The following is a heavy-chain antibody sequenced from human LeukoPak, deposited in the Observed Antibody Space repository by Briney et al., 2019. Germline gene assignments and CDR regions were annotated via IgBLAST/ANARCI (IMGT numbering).Heavy chain of an antibody. V-gene: IGHV3-30-3*01. CDR3: AGEGYYGSGSPPSLYFDY. CDR1: GFTFRNDV. CDR2: TSSDLNVK. D-gene: IGHD3-10*01. J-gene: IGHJ4*02. Sequence: PGGSLRLSCAASGFTFRNDVIHWVRQAPGKGLEWVAVTSSDLNVKLYADSVKGRFTISRDNSRSTLYLQMNSLRPEDTAIYYCAGEGYYGSGSPPSLYFDYWGQGTLVTVSS.